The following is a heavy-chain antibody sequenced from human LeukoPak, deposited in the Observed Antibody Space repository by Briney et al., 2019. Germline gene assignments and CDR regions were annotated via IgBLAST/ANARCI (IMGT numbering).Heavy chain of an antibody. D-gene: IGHD6-19*01. CDR1: GFTFSNYW. Sequence: PGGSLRLSCVASGFTFSNYWMHWVRQAPGKGLVWVSRIKSDGSTTDYADSVRGRFTISRDNAKNTLYLQMNSLRGEDTAVYYCLKIAVCGLWGQGTLVTVSS. J-gene: IGHJ4*02. CDR2: IKSDGSTT. CDR3: LKIAVCGL. V-gene: IGHV3-74*01.